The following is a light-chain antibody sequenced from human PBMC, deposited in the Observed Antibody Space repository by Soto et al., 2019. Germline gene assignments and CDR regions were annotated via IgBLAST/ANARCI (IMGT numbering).Light chain of an antibody. V-gene: IGKV3-11*01. Sequence: EIVLTQSPATLSLSPGERATLSCRASQSISRFLAWYQQKPGQAPRLLIYDSSNRATGVPARFSGSGSETDFTLTIRSLEPEDLAVYYCQQRSSWPLTFGGGTKVEIK. CDR2: DSS. J-gene: IGKJ4*01. CDR3: QQRSSWPLT. CDR1: QSISRF.